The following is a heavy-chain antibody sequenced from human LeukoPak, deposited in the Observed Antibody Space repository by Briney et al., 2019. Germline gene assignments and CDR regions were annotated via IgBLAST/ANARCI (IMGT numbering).Heavy chain of an antibody. CDR2: ISSSRSTI. J-gene: IGHJ6*03. CDR1: GFTFSDYY. D-gene: IGHD6-13*01. Sequence: GGPLRLSCAASGFTFSDYYMSWIRQAPGKGLEWVSYISSSRSTIYYADSVKGRFTISRDNAKNSLYLQMNSLRAEDTAVYYCARIGAAAGTWYYYMDVWGKGTTVTVSS. V-gene: IGHV3-11*01. CDR3: ARIGAAAGTWYYYMDV.